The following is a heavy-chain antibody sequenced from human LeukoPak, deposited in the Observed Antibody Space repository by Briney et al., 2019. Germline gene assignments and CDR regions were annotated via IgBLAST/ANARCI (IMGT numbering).Heavy chain of an antibody. Sequence: GASVKVSCKASGYTFTSYYMHWVRQAPGQGLEWMGIINPSGGSTSYAQKFQGRVTMTRDTSTRTVYMELSSLRSEDTAVYYCARDLVGAQSRDYWGQGTLVTVSS. V-gene: IGHV1-46*03. CDR3: ARDLVGAQSRDY. D-gene: IGHD1-26*01. CDR1: GYTFTSYY. J-gene: IGHJ4*02. CDR2: INPSGGST.